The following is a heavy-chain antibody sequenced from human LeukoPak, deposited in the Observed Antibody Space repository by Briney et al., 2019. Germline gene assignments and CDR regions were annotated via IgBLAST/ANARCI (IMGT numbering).Heavy chain of an antibody. J-gene: IGHJ4*02. CDR1: GGSVSTYY. CDR3: ARDPYSNSVFDQ. CDR2: IHARGTT. D-gene: IGHD6-13*01. Sequence: PSETLSLTCTGSGGSVSTYYWNWIRQSAGKGLEWIGRIHARGTTDYNPSLKGRVTTSIDTSKNQFSLQLASVTAADTAVYYCARDPYSNSVFDQWGQGTLVAVSS. V-gene: IGHV4-4*07.